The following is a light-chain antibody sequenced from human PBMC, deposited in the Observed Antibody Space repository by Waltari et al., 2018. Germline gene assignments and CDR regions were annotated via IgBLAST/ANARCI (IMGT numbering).Light chain of an antibody. CDR3: QQYYSSLIT. V-gene: IGKV4-1*01. CDR1: QSSLSTSNNKNY. CDR2: WAS. J-gene: IGKJ5*01. Sequence: DIVMTQSPDSLAVSLGERATLHCKSSQSSLSTSNNKNYLVWYQQKPGQPPKLLIYWASTRESGVPDRFSGSGSGTDFTLTISSLQAEDVAVYYCQQYYSSLITFGQGTRLEIK.